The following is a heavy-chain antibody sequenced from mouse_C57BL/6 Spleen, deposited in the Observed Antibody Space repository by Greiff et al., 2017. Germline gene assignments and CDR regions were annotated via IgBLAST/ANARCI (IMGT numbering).Heavy chain of an antibody. Sequence: QVQLQQPGAELVKPGASVKLSCKASGYTFTSYWMQWVKQRPGQGLEWIGEIDPSDSYTNYNQKFKGKATLTVDTSSSTAYMQLSSLTSEDSAVYYCARPYGSRDWYFDVWGTGTTVTVSS. D-gene: IGHD1-1*01. J-gene: IGHJ1*03. CDR3: ARPYGSRDWYFDV. CDR2: IDPSDSYT. V-gene: IGHV1-50*01. CDR1: GYTFTSYW.